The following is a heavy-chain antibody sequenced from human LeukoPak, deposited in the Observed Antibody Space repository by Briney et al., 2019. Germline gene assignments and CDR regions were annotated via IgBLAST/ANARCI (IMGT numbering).Heavy chain of an antibody. CDR1: GFTFSSYA. D-gene: IGHD1-14*01. V-gene: IGHV3-23*01. CDR2: ISGSGDST. J-gene: IGHJ5*02. Sequence: GGSLRLSCAASGFTFSSYAMTWVRQAPGRGLEWVSGISGSGDSTYYADSVKGRFTISRDNSKNTVYLQKNSLRAEDTAVYYCANWAGPFDPWGQGTLVTVSS. CDR3: ANWAGPFDP.